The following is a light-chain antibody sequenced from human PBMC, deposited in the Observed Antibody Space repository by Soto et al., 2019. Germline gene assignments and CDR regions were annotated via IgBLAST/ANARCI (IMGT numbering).Light chain of an antibody. Sequence: NFMLTQPHSVSASPGKTVTISCTRSSGSIASKDVQWYQQRPGSSPNTVIYEDDQRPSGVPDRFSGSIDSSSNSASLTISGLKPEDEADYYCQSYDGRDVVFGGGTKLTVL. CDR1: SGSIASKD. CDR2: EDD. CDR3: QSYDGRDVV. J-gene: IGLJ2*01. V-gene: IGLV6-57*01.